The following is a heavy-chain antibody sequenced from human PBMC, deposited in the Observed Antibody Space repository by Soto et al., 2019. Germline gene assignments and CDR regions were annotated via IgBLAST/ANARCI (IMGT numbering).Heavy chain of an antibody. CDR1: GFTFSNYA. CDR3: AKSSLGYCSGGSCYPPHYFDY. J-gene: IGHJ4*02. CDR2: VGGSGDST. Sequence: EVQLLDSGGGLVQPGGSLRLSCAASGFTFSNYAMSWVRQAPGKGLEWVSGVGGSGDSTYYADSVQGRFTISRDNSKDTVYLQINSLRDEDTAVYYCAKSSLGYCSGGSCYPPHYFDYWGQGTLVTVSS. V-gene: IGHV3-23*01. D-gene: IGHD2-15*01.